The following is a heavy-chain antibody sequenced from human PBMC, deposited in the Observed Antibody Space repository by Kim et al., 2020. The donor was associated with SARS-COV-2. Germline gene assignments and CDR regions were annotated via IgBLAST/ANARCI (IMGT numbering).Heavy chain of an antibody. D-gene: IGHD5-18*01. V-gene: IGHV3-23*01. Sequence: YADSVKGRFTISRDNSKNTLWLQMNSLRAEDTAVYYCAKGGGYSYKYFDYWGQGTLVTVAS. CDR3: AKGGGYSYKYFDY. J-gene: IGHJ4*02.